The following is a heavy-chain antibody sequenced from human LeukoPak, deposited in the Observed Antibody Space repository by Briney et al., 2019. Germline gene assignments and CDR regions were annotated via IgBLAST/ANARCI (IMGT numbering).Heavy chain of an antibody. Sequence: PGGSLRLSCAASGFTLSSYGMSWVRQAPGKGLEWVAFIPFDGIKTYYADSVKGRFTISRDNSKNTLYLQMNSLRLEDTAVYYCASKGDYDIPWGQGTLVTVSS. D-gene: IGHD3-22*01. V-gene: IGHV3-30*02. J-gene: IGHJ5*02. CDR1: GFTLSSYG. CDR2: IPFDGIKT. CDR3: ASKGDYDIP.